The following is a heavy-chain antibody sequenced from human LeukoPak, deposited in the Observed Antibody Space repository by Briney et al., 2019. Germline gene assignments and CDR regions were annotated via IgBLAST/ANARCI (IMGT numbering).Heavy chain of an antibody. CDR3: ARDLPQIAAAGTADYFDY. V-gene: IGHV3-21*01. CDR2: ISSSSSYI. CDR1: GFTFSSYE. J-gene: IGHJ4*02. D-gene: IGHD6-13*01. Sequence: GGSLRLSCAASGFTFSSYEMNWVRQAPGKGLEWVSSISSSSSYIYYADSVKGRFTISRDNAKNSLYLQMNSLRAEDTAVYYCARDLPQIAAAGTADYFDYWGQGTLVTVSS.